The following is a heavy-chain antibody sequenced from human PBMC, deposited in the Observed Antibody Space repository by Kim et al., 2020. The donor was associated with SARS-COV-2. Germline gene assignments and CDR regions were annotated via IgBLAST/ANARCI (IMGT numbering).Heavy chain of an antibody. CDR2: INHSGST. CDR3: ARFGLWFGELAS. D-gene: IGHD3-10*01. J-gene: IGHJ4*02. CDR1: GGSFSGYY. Sequence: SETLSLTCAVYGGSFSGYYWSWIRHPPGKGLEWIGEINHSGSTNYNPSLKSRVTISVDTSKNQFSLKLSSVTAADTAVYYCARFGLWFGELASWGQGTLVTVSS. V-gene: IGHV4-34*01.